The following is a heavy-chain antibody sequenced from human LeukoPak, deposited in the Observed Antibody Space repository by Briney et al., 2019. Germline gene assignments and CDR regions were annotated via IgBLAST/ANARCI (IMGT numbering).Heavy chain of an antibody. CDR2: ISSNGGST. V-gene: IGHV3-64*01. Sequence: GGSLRLSCAASGFTFSSYAMHWVRQAPGKGLEYVSAISSNGGSTYYANSVKGRFTISRDNSKNTLHLQMGSLRAEDMAVYYCARVAFRPRSSSSALDYYYYYMDVWGKGTTVTVSS. CDR3: ARVAFRPRSSSSALDYYYYYMDV. D-gene: IGHD6-6*01. J-gene: IGHJ6*03. CDR1: GFTFSSYA.